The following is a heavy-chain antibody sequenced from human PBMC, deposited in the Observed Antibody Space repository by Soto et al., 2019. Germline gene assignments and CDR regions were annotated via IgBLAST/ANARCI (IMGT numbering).Heavy chain of an antibody. CDR1: GGTFSSFI. Sequence: QVQLVQSGSEVKKPGSSVRVSCKTSGGTFSSFIISWVRQAPGQGLEWMGEIIPIFASANYAHNFQGRVTITADGSTSTAYMELSSLRSEDTAVYYCARAFSSNRYFLDYWGQGTLVTVSS. V-gene: IGHV1-69*01. D-gene: IGHD6-13*01. J-gene: IGHJ4*02. CDR2: IIPIFASA. CDR3: ARAFSSNRYFLDY.